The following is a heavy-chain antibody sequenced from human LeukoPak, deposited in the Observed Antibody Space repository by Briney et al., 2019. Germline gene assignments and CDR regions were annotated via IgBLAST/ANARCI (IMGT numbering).Heavy chain of an antibody. CDR3: ARGAAQLPH. D-gene: IGHD6-6*01. V-gene: IGHV4-34*01. CDR1: GGSFSGYY. CDR2: INHSGST. Sequence: KPSETLSLTCAVYGGSFSGYYWSCIRQPPGKGLEWIGEINHSGSTNYNPSLKSRVTISVDTSKNQFYLKLSSVTAADTAVYYCARGAAQLPHWGQGTLVTVSS. J-gene: IGHJ4*02.